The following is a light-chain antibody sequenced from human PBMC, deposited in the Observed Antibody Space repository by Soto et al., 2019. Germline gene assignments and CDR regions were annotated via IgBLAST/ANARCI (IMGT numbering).Light chain of an antibody. CDR1: NSNIGRNT. V-gene: IGLV1-44*01. CDR2: RNN. CDR3: ASWDDCLTGYV. J-gene: IGLJ1*01. Sequence: QSVLTQPPSASGTPGQRVTISCSGSNSNIGRNTVNWYQQLPGTAPKLLIYRNNQRPSGVPDRFSGSKSGTSASLALGGLQSDDESDYYCASWDDCLTGYVFGTGTKVTVL.